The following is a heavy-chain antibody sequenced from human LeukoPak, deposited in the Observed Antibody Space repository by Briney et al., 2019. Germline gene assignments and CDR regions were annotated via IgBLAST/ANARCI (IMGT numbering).Heavy chain of an antibody. V-gene: IGHV3-74*01. D-gene: IGHD5-24*01. CDR3: ARGYNYRFEY. CDR2: INSDGSTT. J-gene: IGHJ4*02. CDR1: GFTVNSHW. Sequence: PGGSLRLSCAVSGFTVNSHWMHWVRQGPGKGLVWVSHINSDGSTTGYADSVKGRFTISRDSAKNTLYLEMNNLRAEDTAVYYCARGYNYRFEYWGQGTLVIVSS.